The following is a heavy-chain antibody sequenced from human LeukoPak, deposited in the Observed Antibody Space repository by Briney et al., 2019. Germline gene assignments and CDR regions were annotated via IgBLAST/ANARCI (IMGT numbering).Heavy chain of an antibody. D-gene: IGHD4-11*01. J-gene: IGHJ4*02. CDR2: ISGGST. CDR3: ARGPATTMENYFDY. CDR1: GFTVSSNE. Sequence: GGSLRLSCAASGFTVSSNEMSWVRQAPGKGLEWVSSISGGSTYYADSRKGRFTISRDNSKNTLHLQMNSLRSEDTAVYYCARGPATTMENYFDYWGQGTLVTVSS. V-gene: IGHV3-38-3*01.